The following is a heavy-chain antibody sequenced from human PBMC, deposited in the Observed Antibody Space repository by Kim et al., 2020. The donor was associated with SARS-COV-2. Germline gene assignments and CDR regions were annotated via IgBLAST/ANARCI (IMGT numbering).Heavy chain of an antibody. D-gene: IGHD3-9*01. CDR3: ARAGVRGLRYFDWLLWYYFDY. Sequence: ASVKVSCKASGYTFTSYAMHWVRQAPGQRLEWMGWINAGNGNTKYSQKFQGSVTITRDTSASTAYMELSSLRHEETAVYYCARAGVRGLRYFDWLLWYYFDYWGQRTLVTVSS. J-gene: IGHJ4*02. CDR2: INAGNGNT. V-gene: IGHV1-3*01. CDR1: GYTFTSYA.